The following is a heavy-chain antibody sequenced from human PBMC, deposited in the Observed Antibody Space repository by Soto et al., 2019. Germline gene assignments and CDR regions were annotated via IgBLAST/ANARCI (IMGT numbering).Heavy chain of an antibody. Sequence: QVQLQESGPGLVKPSQTLSLTCTVSGGSISSGGYYWCWISQHPGKGLQWIGYIYHSGTTYYNPSLKSRVTISVDTSKNQSPLKLTSGTAANTALYYCARVRGNQRRGGFDPWGQGTLLTVSS. D-gene: IGHD6-25*01. J-gene: IGHJ5*02. V-gene: IGHV4-31*03. CDR1: GGSISSGGYY. CDR2: IYHSGTT. CDR3: ARVRGNQRRGGFDP.